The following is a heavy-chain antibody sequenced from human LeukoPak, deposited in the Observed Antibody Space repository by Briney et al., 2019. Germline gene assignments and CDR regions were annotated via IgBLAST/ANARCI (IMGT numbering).Heavy chain of an antibody. D-gene: IGHD2-2*01. CDR1: GFTFSSYW. J-gene: IGHJ3*02. CDR2: IKQDGSEK. V-gene: IGHV3-7*01. Sequence: GGSLRLSCAASGFTFSSYWMSCVRQAPGKGLEWVANIKQDGSEKYYVDSVKGRFTISRDNAKNSLYLQMNRLRAEDTAVYCCASAGRYCSSTSCLDAFDIWGQGTMVTVSS. CDR3: ASAGRYCSSTSCLDAFDI.